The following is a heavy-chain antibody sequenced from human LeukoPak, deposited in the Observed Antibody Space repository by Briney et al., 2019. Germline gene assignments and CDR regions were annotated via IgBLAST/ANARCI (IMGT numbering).Heavy chain of an antibody. CDR3: ARSLSDLDY. V-gene: IGHV3-23*01. J-gene: IGHJ4*02. Sequence: QPGGSLRLSCAASGFIFYSYAMSWVRQAPGKGLEWVSAISCSGGGTYYADSVKGRFTISRDNSKNTLYLQMNSLRAEDTALYYCARSLSDLDYWGQGTLVTVSS. CDR2: ISCSGGGT. D-gene: IGHD3-3*02. CDR1: GFIFYSYA.